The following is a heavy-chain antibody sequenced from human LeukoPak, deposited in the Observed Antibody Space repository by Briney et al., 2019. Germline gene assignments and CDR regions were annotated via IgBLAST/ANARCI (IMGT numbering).Heavy chain of an antibody. CDR1: GFNFDDSW. CDR3: VRTSTAVAGADY. CDR2: IKNDGTEK. D-gene: IGHD6-19*01. Sequence: GGSLRLSCAASGFNFDDSWMTWVRQAPGKGLEWVANIKNDGTEKYYADFVKGRFTISRDNVESFLFLQMDSLRADDTAVYYCVRTSTAVAGADYWGQGTLLTVSS. V-gene: IGHV3-7*01. J-gene: IGHJ4*02.